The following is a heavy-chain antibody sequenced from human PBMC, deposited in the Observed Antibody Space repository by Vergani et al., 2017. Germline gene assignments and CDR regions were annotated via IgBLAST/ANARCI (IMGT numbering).Heavy chain of an antibody. CDR3: ARPLNYGGNSNYYGMDV. CDR1: GYSFTSYW. CDR2: IYPGDSDT. V-gene: IGHV5-51*01. Sequence: EVQLVPSGAEVKTPGESLKISCKGSGYSFTSYWIGWVRQMPGKGLEWMGIIYPGDSDTRYSPSFQGQVTISADKSISTAYLQWSSLKASDTAMYYCARPLNYGGNSNYYGMDVWGQGTTVTVSS. J-gene: IGHJ6*02. D-gene: IGHD4-23*01.